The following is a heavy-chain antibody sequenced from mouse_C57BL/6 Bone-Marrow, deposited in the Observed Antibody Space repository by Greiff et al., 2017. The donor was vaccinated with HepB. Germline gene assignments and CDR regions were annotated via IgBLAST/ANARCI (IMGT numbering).Heavy chain of an antibody. CDR2: IDPSDSET. Sequence: LVESGAELVRPGSSVKLSCKASGYTFTSYWMHWVKQRPIQGLEWIGNIDPSDSETHYNQKFKDKATLTVDKSSSTAYMQLSSLTSEDSAVYYCARSNHYYGSSPFAYWGQGTLVTVSA. CDR1: GYTFTSYW. CDR3: ARSNHYYGSSPFAY. D-gene: IGHD1-1*01. V-gene: IGHV1-52*01. J-gene: IGHJ3*01.